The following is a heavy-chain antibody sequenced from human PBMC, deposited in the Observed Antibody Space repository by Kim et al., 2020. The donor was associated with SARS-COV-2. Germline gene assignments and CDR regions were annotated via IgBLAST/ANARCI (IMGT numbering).Heavy chain of an antibody. J-gene: IGHJ4*02. D-gene: IGHD1-26*01. CDR3: ARDLWSGVGATPGGY. CDR1: GFTFSSYW. Sequence: GGSLRLSCAASGFTFSSYWMSWVRQAPGKGLEWVANIKQDGSEKYYVDSVKGRFTISRDNAKNSLYLQMNSLRAEDTAVYYCARDLWSGVGATPGGYWGQGTLVTVSS. V-gene: IGHV3-7*03. CDR2: IKQDGSEK.